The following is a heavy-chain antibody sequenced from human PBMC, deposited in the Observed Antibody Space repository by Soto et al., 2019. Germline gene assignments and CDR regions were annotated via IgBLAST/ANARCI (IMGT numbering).Heavy chain of an antibody. V-gene: IGHV4-31*03. Sequence: QVQLQESGPGLVKPSQTLSLTCTVSGGSISSGGYYWSWIRQHPGKVLEWIGYIYYSGSTYYNPSLQSRVTISVDTSKNQFSLKLSSVTAADTAVYYCARAYYYDSSPPWFDPCGQGTLVTVSS. CDR2: IYYSGST. CDR1: GGSISSGGYY. D-gene: IGHD3-22*01. J-gene: IGHJ5*02. CDR3: ARAYYYDSSPPWFDP.